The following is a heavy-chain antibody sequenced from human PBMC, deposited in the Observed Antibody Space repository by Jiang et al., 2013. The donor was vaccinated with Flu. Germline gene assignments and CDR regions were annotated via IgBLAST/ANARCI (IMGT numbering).Heavy chain of an antibody. V-gene: IGHV3-23*01. CDR3: AKEQWLGRNFYGMDV. D-gene: IGHD6-19*01. CDR2: LTGRDTKT. Sequence: QLLESGGDLVQPGGSLRLSCAASGFTFSNYAMSWVRQAPGKGLEWVSALTGRDTKTYYADSVKGRFTISRDDSKNTLYLQMNILRAEDTAVYYCAKEQWLGRNFYGMDVWGQGTTVTVSS. CDR1: GFTFSNYA. J-gene: IGHJ6*02.